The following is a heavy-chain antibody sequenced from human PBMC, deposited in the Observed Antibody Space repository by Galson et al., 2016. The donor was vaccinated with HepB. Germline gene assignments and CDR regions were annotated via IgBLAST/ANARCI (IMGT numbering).Heavy chain of an antibody. J-gene: IGHJ4*02. V-gene: IGHV4-59*08. Sequence: SETLSLTCTVSGGSISSYYWSWIRQPPGKGLEWIGYIYYSGSTNYNPSLKSRVTISVDTSKNQFSLKLSSVTAADTAVYYCASLIILGSGNFFDFWGQGTLVTVSS. D-gene: IGHD3-10*01. CDR1: GGSISSYY. CDR2: IYYSGST. CDR3: ASLIILGSGNFFDF.